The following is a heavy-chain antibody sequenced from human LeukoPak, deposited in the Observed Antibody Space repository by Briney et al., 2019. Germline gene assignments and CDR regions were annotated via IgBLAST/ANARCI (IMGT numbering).Heavy chain of an antibody. CDR3: ARVYYSSSYDYWYFDL. Sequence: PSETLSLTCAVYGGSFSGYYWSWIRQPPGKGLEWIGYIYYSGSTNYNPSLKSRVTISVDTSKKQLSLKLSSVTAADTAVYYCARVYYSSSYDYWYFDLWGRGTLVTVSS. CDR1: GGSFSGYY. D-gene: IGHD6-13*01. CDR2: IYYSGST. J-gene: IGHJ2*01. V-gene: IGHV4-59*01.